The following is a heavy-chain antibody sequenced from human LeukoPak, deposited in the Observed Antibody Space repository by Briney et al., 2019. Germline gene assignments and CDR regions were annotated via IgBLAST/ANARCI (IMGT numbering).Heavy chain of an antibody. CDR1: GGSFSGYY. J-gene: IGHJ4*02. Sequence: SETLSLTCAVYGGSFSGYYWSWIRQPPGKGLEWIGEINHSGSTNYNPSLKSRVTISVDTSKNQFSLKLSSVTAADTAVYYCARGGFHTIFGVATPFDYWGQGTLVTVSS. D-gene: IGHD3-3*01. CDR3: ARGGFHTIFGVATPFDY. CDR2: INHSGST. V-gene: IGHV4-34*01.